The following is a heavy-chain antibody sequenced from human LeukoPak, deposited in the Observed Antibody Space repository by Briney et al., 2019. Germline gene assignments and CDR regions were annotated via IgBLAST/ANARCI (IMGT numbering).Heavy chain of an antibody. D-gene: IGHD3-22*01. CDR3: ARPTYYYDSSRSGGHYFDY. CDR2: IYPGDSDT. CDR1: GYSFTSYW. V-gene: IGHV5-51*01. Sequence: ESLKISCKGSGYSFTSYWIGWVRQMPGKGLEWMGIIYPGDSDTRYSPSFQGQVTISADKSISTAYLQWSSLKASDTAMYYCARPTYYYDSSRSGGHYFDYWGQGTLVTVSS. J-gene: IGHJ4*02.